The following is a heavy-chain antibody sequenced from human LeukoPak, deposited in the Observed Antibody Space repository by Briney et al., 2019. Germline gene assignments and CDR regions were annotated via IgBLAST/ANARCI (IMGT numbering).Heavy chain of an antibody. Sequence: GASVKVSCKASGYTFTSYDINWVRQATGQGLEWMGWMNPNSGNTGYAQKFQGRVTISRNTSISTAYMELSSLRSEDTAVYYCASTSDYGTHFDYWGQGTLVTVSS. CDR1: GYTFTSYD. V-gene: IGHV1-8*03. CDR3: ASTSDYGTHFDY. CDR2: MNPNSGNT. D-gene: IGHD3-16*01. J-gene: IGHJ4*02.